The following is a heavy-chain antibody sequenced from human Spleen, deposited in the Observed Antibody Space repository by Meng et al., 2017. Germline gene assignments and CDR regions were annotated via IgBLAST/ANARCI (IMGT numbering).Heavy chain of an antibody. CDR1: GFIFSNYW. J-gene: IGHJ4*02. CDR2: IKQDGSAK. D-gene: IGHD6-13*01. CDR3: ATGSAAAGND. Sequence: GGSLRLSCAASGFIFSNYWMTWVRQAPGKGLEWVANIKQDGSAKYYVGSVRGRFTISRDNAKNSLYLQMNNLRADDTALYYCATGSAAAGNDWGQGTLVTVSS. V-gene: IGHV3-7*01.